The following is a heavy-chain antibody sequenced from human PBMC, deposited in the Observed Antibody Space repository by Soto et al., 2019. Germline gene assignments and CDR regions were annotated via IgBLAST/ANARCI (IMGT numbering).Heavy chain of an antibody. CDR1: GGSVSSGNYQ. CDR2: VHYSGST. Sequence: PSETLSLTCAVSGGSVSSGNYQWSWIRQPPGKGLEWIGYVHYSGSTNYNPSLKNRVTISVDTSKSQFSLRLTSVTAADTAVYYCAIKIREHESFGVVMDDASDIWGQGTMVTVSS. V-gene: IGHV4-61*01. CDR3: AIKIREHESFGVVMDDASDI. D-gene: IGHD3-3*01. J-gene: IGHJ3*02.